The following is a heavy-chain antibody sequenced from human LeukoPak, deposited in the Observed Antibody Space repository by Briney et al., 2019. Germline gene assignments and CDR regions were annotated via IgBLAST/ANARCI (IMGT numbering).Heavy chain of an antibody. D-gene: IGHD1-1*01. CDR3: VRHTNGSYPFDY. V-gene: IGHV5-51*01. J-gene: IGHJ4*02. CDR2: IYPGDSDT. CDR1: GYSFTTYW. Sequence: GESLKISCKGSGYSFTTYWIGWVRQMPGKALEWMGIIYPGDSDTRYSPSFQGQVTISVDESINTAYLQWSSLKASDTAIYYCVRHTNGSYPFDYWGQGTLVTVPS.